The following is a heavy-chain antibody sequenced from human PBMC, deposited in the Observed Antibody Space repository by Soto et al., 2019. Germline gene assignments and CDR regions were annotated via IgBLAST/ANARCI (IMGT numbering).Heavy chain of an antibody. CDR2: IYYSGST. V-gene: IGHV4-39*01. CDR1: GGSISSSSYY. J-gene: IGHJ6*03. CDR3: ARALELYYYYYYMDV. D-gene: IGHD1-7*01. Sequence: SETLSLTCTVSGGSISSSSYYWGWIRQPPGKGLEWIGSIYYSGSTYYNPSLKSRVTISVDTSKNQFSLKLGSVTAADTAVYYCARALELYYYYYYMDVWGKGTTVTVSS.